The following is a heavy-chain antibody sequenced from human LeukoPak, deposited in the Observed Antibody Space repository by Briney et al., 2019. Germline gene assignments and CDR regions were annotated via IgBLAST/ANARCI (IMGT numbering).Heavy chain of an antibody. V-gene: IGHV4-59*12. CDR3: ASLTMIVVVTTDAFDI. Sequence: SVTLSLTCTVSGGSISSYYWSWIRQPPGKGLEWIGYIYYSGSTNYNPSLKSRVTMSVDTSKNQFSLKLSSVTAADTAVYYCASLTMIVVVTTDAFDIWGQGTMVTVSS. CDR2: IYYSGST. CDR1: GGSISSYY. J-gene: IGHJ3*02. D-gene: IGHD3-22*01.